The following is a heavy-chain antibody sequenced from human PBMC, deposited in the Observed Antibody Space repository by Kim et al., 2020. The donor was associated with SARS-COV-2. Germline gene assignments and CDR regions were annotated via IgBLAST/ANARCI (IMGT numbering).Heavy chain of an antibody. J-gene: IGHJ4*02. Sequence: SETLSLTCTVSGGSISSSSYYWGWIRQPPGKGLEWIGSIYYSGSTYYNPSLKSRVTISVDTSKNQFSLKLSSVTAADTAVYYCARDSAYGDFDYWGQGTLVTVSS. V-gene: IGHV4-39*07. D-gene: IGHD4-17*01. CDR2: IYYSGST. CDR1: GGSISSSSYY. CDR3: ARDSAYGDFDY.